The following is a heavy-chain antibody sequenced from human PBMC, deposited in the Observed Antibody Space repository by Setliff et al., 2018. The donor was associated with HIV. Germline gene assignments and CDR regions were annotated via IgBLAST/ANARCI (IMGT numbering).Heavy chain of an antibody. CDR3: ARGSSSIAAAYPDALDI. CDR1: GYTFTIYS. Sequence: ASVKVSCKASGYTFTIYSINWVRQAPGQGLEWMGSISGYNGNTNYAQKFQGGVTMTTDTSTSTAYMELRSLRSDDTAVYYCARGSSSIAAAYPDALDIWGQGTMVTVS. V-gene: IGHV1-18*01. D-gene: IGHD6-13*01. J-gene: IGHJ3*02. CDR2: ISGYNGNT.